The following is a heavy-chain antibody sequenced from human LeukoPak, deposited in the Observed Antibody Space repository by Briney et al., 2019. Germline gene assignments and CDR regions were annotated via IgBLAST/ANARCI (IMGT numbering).Heavy chain of an antibody. D-gene: IGHD3-10*01. V-gene: IGHV3-73*01. J-gene: IGHJ4*02. CDR1: GFTFSGSA. CDR2: IRSKANSYAT. Sequence: SGGSLRLSCAASGFTFSGSAMHWVRQASGKGLEWVGRIRSKANSYATAYAASVKGRFTISRDDSKNTAYLQMNSLKTEDTAVYYCTRQGVWFGESLDYWGQGTLVTVSS. CDR3: TRQGVWFGESLDY.